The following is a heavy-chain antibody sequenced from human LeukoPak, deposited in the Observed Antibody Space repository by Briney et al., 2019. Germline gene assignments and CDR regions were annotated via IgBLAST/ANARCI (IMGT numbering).Heavy chain of an antibody. CDR2: IYSGGSS. V-gene: IGHV3-66*01. Sequence: GGSLRLSCAASGFTVSSYYMTWVRQAPGKGLEWVSAIYSGGSSYYADSVKGRFTMSRDNSKNTLYLQMSSLRAEDTAVYYCARVESAAGTGNWFDPWGQGTLVTVSS. D-gene: IGHD6-13*01. CDR3: ARVESAAGTGNWFDP. CDR1: GFTVSSYY. J-gene: IGHJ5*02.